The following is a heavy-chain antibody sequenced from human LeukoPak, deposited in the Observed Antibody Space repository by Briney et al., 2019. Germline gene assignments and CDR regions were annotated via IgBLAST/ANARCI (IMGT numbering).Heavy chain of an antibody. J-gene: IGHJ6*02. CDR1: GFTFDDYA. D-gene: IGHD5-24*01. CDR2: SGSI. V-gene: IGHV3-9*01. CDR3: AKDMGWLQHYYYYGMDV. Sequence: GGSLRLSCAASGFTFDDYAMHWVRQAPGKGLEWVSGSGSIGYADSVKGRFTTSRDNAKNSLYLQMNSLRAEDTALYYCAKDMGWLQHYYYYGMDVWGQGTTVTVSS.